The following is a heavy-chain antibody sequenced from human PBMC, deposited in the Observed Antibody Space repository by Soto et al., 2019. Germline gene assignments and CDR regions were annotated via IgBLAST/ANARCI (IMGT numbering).Heavy chain of an antibody. CDR1: GFTFNTHW. CDR2: IYFDGITT. V-gene: IGHV3-74*01. D-gene: IGHD1-26*01. J-gene: IGHJ4*02. Sequence: GESLKISCTASGFTFNTHWMHWVRQAPGKGLVWVSRIYFDGITTNYADSVKGRLTVSRDNAKNTVYLHVNTLRDEDTAVYYCARGGAMGVDYWGQGTLVTVSS. CDR3: ARGGAMGVDY.